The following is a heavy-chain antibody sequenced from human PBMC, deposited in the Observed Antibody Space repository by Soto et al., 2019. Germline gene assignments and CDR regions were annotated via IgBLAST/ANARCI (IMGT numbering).Heavy chain of an antibody. CDR2: IYSNGDT. CDR3: AREETGWHDP. CDR1: SDSMNSGGYY. V-gene: IGHV4-61*08. J-gene: IGHJ5*02. Sequence: SETLSLTCSVSSDSMNSGGYYWSWIRQHPGKGLEWIGYIYSNGDTYYNPSLKSRVTISVDTSKNQFSLRLSSVTAAATAVYYCAREETGWHDPSAQAILDPVSS. D-gene: IGHD3-9*01.